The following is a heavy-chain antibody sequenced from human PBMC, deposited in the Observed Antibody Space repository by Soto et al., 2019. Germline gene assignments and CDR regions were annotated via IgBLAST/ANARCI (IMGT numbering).Heavy chain of an antibody. V-gene: IGHV1-69*01. CDR1: GGTFSSYA. D-gene: IGHD6-13*01. Sequence: QVQLVQSGAEVKKPGSSVKVSCKASGGTFSSYAISWVRQAPGQGLEWMGGIIPIFGTANYAQKFQGRVTITADESTSTAYMELSSLRSEDTAVYYCARRAAPAAGTPRYYYYYGMDVWGQGTTVTVSS. CDR2: IIPIFGTA. CDR3: ARRAAPAAGTPRYYYYYGMDV. J-gene: IGHJ6*02.